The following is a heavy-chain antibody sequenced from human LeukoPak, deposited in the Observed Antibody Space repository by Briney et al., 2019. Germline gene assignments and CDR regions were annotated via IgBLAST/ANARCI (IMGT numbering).Heavy chain of an antibody. J-gene: IGHJ4*02. CDR2: IIPILGIA. D-gene: IGHD6-6*01. Sequence: SVKVSCKASGGTFSTYTFSWVRQAPGQGLEWMGRIIPILGIANYAQKFQGGVTITADKSTNTAYMDLSSLRSEDTAVYYCARAGQLSTGAYFDYWGQGTLVTVSS. V-gene: IGHV1-69*02. CDR3: ARAGQLSTGAYFDY. CDR1: GGTFSTYT.